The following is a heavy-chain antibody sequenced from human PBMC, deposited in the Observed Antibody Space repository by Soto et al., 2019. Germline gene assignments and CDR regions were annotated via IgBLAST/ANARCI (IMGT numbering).Heavy chain of an antibody. V-gene: IGHV4-30-4*01. D-gene: IGHD1-26*01. CDR1: GGSISSGDYY. CDR2: IYYSGST. CDR3: ARDPSDLWEPDQYFQH. J-gene: IGHJ1*01. Sequence: SETLSLTCTVSGGSISSGDYYWSWIRQPPGKGLEWIGYIYYSGSTFYNPSLKNRVTISLDTSKIQFSLKLSSVTADETAVYYCARDPSDLWEPDQYFQHWGQGTLVTVSS.